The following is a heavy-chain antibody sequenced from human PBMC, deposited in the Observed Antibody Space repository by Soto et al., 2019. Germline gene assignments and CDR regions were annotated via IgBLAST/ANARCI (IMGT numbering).Heavy chain of an antibody. J-gene: IGHJ6*02. CDR2: IYRDDDK. Sequence: QITLKESGPTLVKPTQTLTLTCTLSGFSVTASEVGVAWIRQPPGKALEWLAVIYRDDDKRYSPSLRSRLTITKDTSKKQVVLTMTNMDPVDTATYYCAHTHISMLVPDVWGHGTTVTVSS. CDR1: GFSVTASEVG. D-gene: IGHD3-22*01. V-gene: IGHV2-5*02. CDR3: AHTHISMLVPDV.